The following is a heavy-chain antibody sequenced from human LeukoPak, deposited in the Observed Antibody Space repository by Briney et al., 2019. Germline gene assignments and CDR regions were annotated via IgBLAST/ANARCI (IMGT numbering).Heavy chain of an antibody. J-gene: IGHJ6*02. V-gene: IGHV4-59*08. Sequence: SETLSLTCTVSGGSISSYYWSWIRQPPGKGLEWIGYIYYSGSTNYNPSLKSRVTISVDTSKNQFSLKLSSVTAADTAVYYCARGRYDFWSGYFYYYYYGMDVWGQGTTVTVSS. CDR2: IYYSGST. CDR1: GGSISSYY. CDR3: ARGRYDFWSGYFYYYYYGMDV. D-gene: IGHD3-3*01.